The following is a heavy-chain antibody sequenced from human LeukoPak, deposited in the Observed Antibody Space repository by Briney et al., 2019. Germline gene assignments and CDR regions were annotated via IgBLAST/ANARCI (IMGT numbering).Heavy chain of an antibody. V-gene: IGHV1-18*01. J-gene: IGHJ6*02. Sequence: GASVKVSCKASGYTFTNYGISWVRQAPGQGLEWMGWINAYNGNTNYAQKLQGRVTMTTDTSTSTAYMELRSLRSDDTAVYYCARDTKSSGSYPPIWYYYYGMDVWGQGTTVTVSS. D-gene: IGHD1-26*01. CDR3: ARDTKSSGSYPPIWYYYYGMDV. CDR1: GYTFTNYG. CDR2: INAYNGNT.